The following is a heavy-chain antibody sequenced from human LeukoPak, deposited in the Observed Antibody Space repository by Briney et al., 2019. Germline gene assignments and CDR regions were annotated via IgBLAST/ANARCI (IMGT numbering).Heavy chain of an antibody. CDR3: ARGYGGDSDY. J-gene: IGHJ4*02. D-gene: IGHD4-23*01. Sequence: PGESLSISCKGSGYSFTSYWINRVRQMPGKGLEWMGRIDPSDSYTNYSPSFQGHVTISADKSISTAYLQWSSLKASDTAMYYCARGYGGDSDYWGQGTLVTVSS. CDR1: GYSFTSYW. V-gene: IGHV5-10-1*01. CDR2: IDPSDSYT.